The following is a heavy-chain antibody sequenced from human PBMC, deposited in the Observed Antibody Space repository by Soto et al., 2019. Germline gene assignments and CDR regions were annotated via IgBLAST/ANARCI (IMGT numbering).Heavy chain of an antibody. V-gene: IGHV3-23*01. J-gene: IGHJ4*02. D-gene: IGHD6-19*01. CDR2: ISGGGST. CDR3: AKAAHSNGYYYFDY. Sequence: GGSLRLSCVSYGFSFSNYAMNWVRQAPGKGLEWVPSISGGGSTYYADSVKGRFTISRDNSKNTLYLQMNSLRAEDTALFYCAKAAHSNGYYYFDYWGQGSLVTVSS. CDR1: GFSFSNYA.